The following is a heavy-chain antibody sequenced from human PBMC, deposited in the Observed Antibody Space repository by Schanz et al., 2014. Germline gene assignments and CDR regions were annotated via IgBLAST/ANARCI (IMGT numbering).Heavy chain of an antibody. CDR3: AREVGLYDRGWFDP. CDR1: GFIVSDNY. J-gene: IGHJ5*02. D-gene: IGHD3-22*01. Sequence: QAQVVESGGGVVQPGRSLRLSCAASGFIVSDNYMHWVRQAPGKGLEWVSFISSSGTSIYYADSVKGRFTISRDNAKNSLYLQMNSLRAEDTAVYYCAREVGLYDRGWFDPWGQGTLVTVSS. CDR2: ISSSGTSI. V-gene: IGHV3-11*04.